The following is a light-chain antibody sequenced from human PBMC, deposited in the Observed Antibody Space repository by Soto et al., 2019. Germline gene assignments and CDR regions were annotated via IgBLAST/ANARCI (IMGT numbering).Light chain of an antibody. J-gene: IGKJ5*01. CDR2: AAS. V-gene: IGKV1-8*01. CDR1: QGISSY. Sequence: AIRMTQSPSSLSASTGDRVTITCRASQGISSYLAWYQQKPGKAPKLLIYAASTLQSGVPSRFSGSESGTDFTLTISCLQSEDFATYYCQQYYNYPITFGQGTRLEI. CDR3: QQYYNYPIT.